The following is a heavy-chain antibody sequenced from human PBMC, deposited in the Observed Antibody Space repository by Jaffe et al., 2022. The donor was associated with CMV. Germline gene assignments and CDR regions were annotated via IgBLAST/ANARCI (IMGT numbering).Heavy chain of an antibody. V-gene: IGHV3-53*01. CDR1: GFIVSSNY. CDR2: IYSGGTI. Sequence: EVQLMESGGGLIQPGGSLKLSCVVSGFIVSSNYMTWVRQAPGKGLEWVSIIYSGGTIYYADSVKGRFTISRDNSKNTLYLQMNSLRAEDTALYYCARGQANSGSYYGTFENWGQGTQVTVSS. D-gene: IGHD3-10*01. J-gene: IGHJ4*02. CDR3: ARGQANSGSYYGTFEN.